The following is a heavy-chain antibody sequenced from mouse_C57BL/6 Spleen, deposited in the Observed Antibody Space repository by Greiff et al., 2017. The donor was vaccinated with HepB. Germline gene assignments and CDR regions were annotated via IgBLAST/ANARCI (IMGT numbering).Heavy chain of an antibody. CDR1: GFTFSDYG. V-gene: IGHV5-17*01. J-gene: IGHJ3*01. Sequence: DVKLQESGGGLVKPGGSLKLSCAASGFTFSDYGMHWVRQAPEKGLEWVAYISSGSSTIYYADTVKGRFTISRDNAKNTLFLQMTSLRSEDTAMYYCATHYYGSSYGFAYWGQGTLVTVSA. D-gene: IGHD1-1*01. CDR2: ISSGSSTI. CDR3: ATHYYGSSYGFAY.